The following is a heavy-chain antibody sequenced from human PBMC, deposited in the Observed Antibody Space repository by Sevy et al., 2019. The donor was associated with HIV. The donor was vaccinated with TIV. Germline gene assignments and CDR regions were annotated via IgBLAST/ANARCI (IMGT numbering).Heavy chain of an antibody. CDR3: ARGVPWSPYYYDSSGYPYFDY. Sequence: GGSLRLSCAASAFTFSSYAMHWVRQAPGKGLEWVAVISYDGSNKYYADSVKGRFTISRDNSKNTLYLQMNSLRAEDTAVYYCARGVPWSPYYYDSSGYPYFDYWGQGTLVTVSS. CDR2: ISYDGSNK. D-gene: IGHD3-22*01. J-gene: IGHJ4*02. CDR1: AFTFSSYA. V-gene: IGHV3-30-3*01.